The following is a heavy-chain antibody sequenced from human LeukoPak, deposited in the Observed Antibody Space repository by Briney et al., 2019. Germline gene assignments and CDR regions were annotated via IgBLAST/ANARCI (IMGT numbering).Heavy chain of an antibody. D-gene: IGHD3-22*01. CDR2: IYYTGST. CDR3: ARDYDSSGYYWS. V-gene: IGHV4-59*01. CDR1: DGSISTYY. Sequence: PSETLSLTCSVSDGSISTYYWSWIRQPPGKGLEWIGYIYYTGSTNHNPSLKSRVTISIDTSKNQFSLNLSSVTAADTAVYYCARDYDSSGYYWSWGQGILVTVSS. J-gene: IGHJ4*02.